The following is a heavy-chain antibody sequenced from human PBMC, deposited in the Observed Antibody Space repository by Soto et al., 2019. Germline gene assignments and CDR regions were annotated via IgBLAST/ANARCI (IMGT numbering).Heavy chain of an antibody. Sequence: EVHLLESGGGLIQPGGSLRLSCATSGFTFSNYAMSWVRQAPGKGLEWVSLISAASVSIYYADSVKGRFTVSRDNSKSTLYMEMRSLRSEDTATYYCVKVSITVTQTPFGACGQGTLVTVSS. V-gene: IGHV3-23*01. D-gene: IGHD4-17*01. CDR2: ISAASVSI. J-gene: IGHJ5*02. CDR1: GFTFSNYA. CDR3: VKVSITVTQTPFGA.